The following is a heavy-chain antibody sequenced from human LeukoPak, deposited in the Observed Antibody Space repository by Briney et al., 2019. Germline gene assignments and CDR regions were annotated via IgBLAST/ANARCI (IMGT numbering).Heavy chain of an antibody. D-gene: IGHD4-11*01. J-gene: IGHJ4*02. CDR3: ARDLFPSTTAYFDY. CDR2: ISSSGSTI. Sequence: GGSLRLSCAASGFIFSDYYMSWIRQAPGKGLEWVSYISSSGSTIYYADSVKGRFTISRDNAKNSLYLQMNSLRAEDTAVYYCARDLFPSTTAYFDYWGQGTLVTVSS. CDR1: GFIFSDYY. V-gene: IGHV3-11*04.